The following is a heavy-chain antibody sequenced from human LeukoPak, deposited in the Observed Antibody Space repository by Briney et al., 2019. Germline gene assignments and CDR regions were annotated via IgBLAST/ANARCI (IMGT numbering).Heavy chain of an antibody. CDR3: ANLYDFWSGFPQDAFDI. V-gene: IGHV3-23*01. Sequence: PGRSLRLSCAASGFTFSSYAMCWVRQAPGKGLEWVSAISGSGGSTYYADSVKGRFTISRDNSKNTLYLQMDSLRAEDTAVYYCANLYDFWSGFPQDAFDIWGQGTMVTVSS. CDR2: ISGSGGST. J-gene: IGHJ3*02. CDR1: GFTFSSYA. D-gene: IGHD3-3*01.